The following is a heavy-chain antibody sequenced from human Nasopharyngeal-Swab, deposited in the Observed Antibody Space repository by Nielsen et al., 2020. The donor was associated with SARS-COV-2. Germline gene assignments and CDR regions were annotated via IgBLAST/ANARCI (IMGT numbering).Heavy chain of an antibody. CDR2: ISSSSSYI. Sequence: GGSLRLSCAASGFTFSSYSMNWVRQAPGKGLEWVSSISSSSSYIYYADSVKGRFTISRDNAKNSLYLQMNSLRAEDTAVYYCARDFNYYDSSGYDTRDYWGQGTLVTASS. J-gene: IGHJ4*02. CDR3: ARDFNYYDSSGYDTRDY. V-gene: IGHV3-21*01. CDR1: GFTFSSYS. D-gene: IGHD3-22*01.